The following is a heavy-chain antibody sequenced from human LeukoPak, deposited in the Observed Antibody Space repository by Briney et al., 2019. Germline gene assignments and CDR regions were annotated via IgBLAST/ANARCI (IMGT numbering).Heavy chain of an antibody. Sequence: GASVKVSCKASGYSFTSYGLSWVRQAPGQGLEWMGWITPYSGNTDYAQKFEGRVSLTSDTSTNTAYMELRGLGSDDTAVYFCARGGSSRPSPNFDSWGQGALVIVTS. V-gene: IGHV1-18*01. CDR3: ARGGSSRPSPNFDS. CDR2: ITPYSGNT. D-gene: IGHD6-6*01. J-gene: IGHJ4*02. CDR1: GYSFTSYG.